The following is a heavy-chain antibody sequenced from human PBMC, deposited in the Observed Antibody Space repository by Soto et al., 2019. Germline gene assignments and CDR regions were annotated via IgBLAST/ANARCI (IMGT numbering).Heavy chain of an antibody. V-gene: IGHV3-7*01. CDR2: IKQDGSEK. CDR3: ARDQLLWFGSRKRETQPGDYYYYYMDV. D-gene: IGHD3-10*01. J-gene: IGHJ6*03. CDR1: GFTFSSYW. Sequence: GGSLRLSCAASGFTFSSYWMSWVRQAPGKGLEWVANIKQDGSEKYYVDSVKGRFTISRDNAKNSLYLQMNSLRAEDTAVYYCARDQLLWFGSRKRETQPGDYYYYYMDVWGKGTTVTVSS.